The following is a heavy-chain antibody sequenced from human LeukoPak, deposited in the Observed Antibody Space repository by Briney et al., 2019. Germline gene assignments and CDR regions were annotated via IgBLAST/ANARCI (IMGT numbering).Heavy chain of an antibody. D-gene: IGHD3-10*01. CDR2: ISGSGGST. CDR3: ALWFGESSGGYFDC. CDR1: GFTFSSYA. Sequence: AGGSLRLSCAASGFTFSSYAMSWVRQAPGKGLEWVSAISGSGGSTYYAHSVKGRFTISRDNSKNTLYLQMNSLRAEDTAVYYCALWFGESSGGYFDCGGQGTLVTVSS. V-gene: IGHV3-23*01. J-gene: IGHJ4*02.